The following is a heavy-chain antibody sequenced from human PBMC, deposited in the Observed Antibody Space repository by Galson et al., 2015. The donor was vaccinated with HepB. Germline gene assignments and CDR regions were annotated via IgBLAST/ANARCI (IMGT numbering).Heavy chain of an antibody. CDR3: ARVKRGEWYSFYYNGMDV. CDR2: IKEDGSEK. V-gene: IGHV3-7*05. CDR1: EFILSMYW. Sequence: SLRLSCAAPEFILSMYWMNWVRQAPGKGLEWVANIKEDGSEKNYVDSVKGRFTISRDNAKNSLYLQMNSLRAEDTAVYYCARVKRGEWYSFYYNGMDVWGQGTTVTVSS. D-gene: IGHD3-10*01. J-gene: IGHJ6*02.